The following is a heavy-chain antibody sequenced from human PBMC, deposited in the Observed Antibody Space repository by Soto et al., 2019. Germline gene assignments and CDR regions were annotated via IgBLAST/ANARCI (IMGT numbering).Heavy chain of an antibody. Sequence: KTGGSLRLSCAASGFTFSNAWMSWFRQAPGKGLEWVGRIKSKTDGGTTDYAAPVKGRFTISRDDSKNTLYLQMNSLKTEDTAVYYCTTFYPAGSPYIGMLFDIWGQGTMVTVS. V-gene: IGHV3-15*01. CDR1: GFTFSNAW. D-gene: IGHD3-10*01. J-gene: IGHJ3*02. CDR3: TTFYPAGSPYIGMLFDI. CDR2: IKSKTDGGTT.